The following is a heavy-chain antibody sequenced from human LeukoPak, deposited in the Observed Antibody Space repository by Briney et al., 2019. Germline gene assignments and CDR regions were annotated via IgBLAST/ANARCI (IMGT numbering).Heavy chain of an antibody. J-gene: IGHJ6*02. V-gene: IGHV3-21*01. D-gene: IGHD6-13*01. CDR3: ARFGSCAGNVYSSSPPYGMDV. CDR1: GFTFSSYS. Sequence: GGSLRLSCAASGFTFSSYSMNWVRQAPGKGLEWVSSISSSSSYIYYADSVKGRFTISRDNAKNSLYLQMNSLRAEDTAVYYCARFGSCAGNVYSSSPPYGMDVWGQGTTVTVSS. CDR2: ISSSSSYI.